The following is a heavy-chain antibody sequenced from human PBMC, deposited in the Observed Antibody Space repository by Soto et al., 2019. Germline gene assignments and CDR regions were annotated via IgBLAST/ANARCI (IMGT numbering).Heavy chain of an antibody. V-gene: IGHV3-23*01. CDR2: IKDSGDST. CDR3: VKGGASYTSCWYAN. J-gene: IGHJ4*02. Sequence: GGSLRLSCAASGFSFSNYAMHWVRQAPGKGLEWVSTIKDSGDSTYYLDSVRGRFTISRDYSRNTLYLQMTSLRAEDTALYHCVKGGASYTSCWYANWGQGILVTVSS. CDR1: GFSFSNYA. D-gene: IGHD6-13*01.